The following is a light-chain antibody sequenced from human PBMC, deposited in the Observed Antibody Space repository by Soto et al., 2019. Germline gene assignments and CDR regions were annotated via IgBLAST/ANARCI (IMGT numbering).Light chain of an antibody. CDR2: GAS. Sequence: EIVLTQSPGTLSLSPGERATLSCRASQSVSSSYLAWYQQKPGQAPRLLIYGASSRATGIPDRLSGSGSGTDFTLTISRMEPEDFAVYYCQQYSSSPRVTFGQGTRLEIK. J-gene: IGKJ5*01. V-gene: IGKV3-20*01. CDR3: QQYSSSPRVT. CDR1: QSVSSSY.